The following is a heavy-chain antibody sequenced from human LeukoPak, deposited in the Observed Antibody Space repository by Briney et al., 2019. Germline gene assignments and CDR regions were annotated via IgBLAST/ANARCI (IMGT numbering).Heavy chain of an antibody. D-gene: IGHD3-22*01. CDR3: ARDSQPYYYDSSSYHPELDY. J-gene: IGHJ4*02. CDR1: DYTFTKYG. V-gene: IGHV1-18*01. Sequence: ASVKVSCKASDYTFTKYGISWVRQAPGQGLEWMGWISAYNGNTNYAQKFQGRVTMTTDTSTSTAYMELRSLRSDDTAVYYCARDSQPYYYDSSSYHPELDYWGQGSLVTVSS. CDR2: ISAYNGNT.